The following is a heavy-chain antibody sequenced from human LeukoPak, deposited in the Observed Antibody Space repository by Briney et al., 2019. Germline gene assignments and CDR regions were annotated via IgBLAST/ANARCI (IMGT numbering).Heavy chain of an antibody. D-gene: IGHD3-22*01. CDR2: IYYSGST. V-gene: IGHV4-31*03. CDR1: GGSISSGGYY. Sequence: SQTLSLTCTVSGGSISSGGYYWSWIRQHPGKGLEWIGYIYYSGSTYYNPSLKSRVTIPVDTSKNQFSLKLSSVTAADTAVYYCARSPRDYYDSSGYYYFDYWGQGTLVTVSS. CDR3: ARSPRDYYDSSGYYYFDY. J-gene: IGHJ4*02.